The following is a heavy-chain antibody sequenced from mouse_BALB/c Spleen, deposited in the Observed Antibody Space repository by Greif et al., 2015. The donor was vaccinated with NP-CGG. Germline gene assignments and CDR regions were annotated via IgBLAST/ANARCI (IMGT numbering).Heavy chain of an antibody. D-gene: IGHD1-1*01. V-gene: IGHV1S137*01. Sequence: VQRVESGAELVRPGGSGKISCKGSGYTFTDYAMHWVKQSHAKSLEWIGVISTYYGDASYNQKFKGKATMTVDKSSSTAYIELARLTSEDSAIYHCARARDGSSFDYWGQGTTLTVSS. J-gene: IGHJ2*01. CDR1: GYTFTDYA. CDR3: ARARDGSSFDY. CDR2: ISTYYGDA.